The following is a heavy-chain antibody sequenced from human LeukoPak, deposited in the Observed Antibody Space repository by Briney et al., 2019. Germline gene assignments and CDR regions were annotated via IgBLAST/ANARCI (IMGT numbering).Heavy chain of an antibody. D-gene: IGHD4-17*01. V-gene: IGHV4-61*02. CDR2: IYTSGST. Sequence: PSQTLSLTCTVSGGSISSGSYYWSWIRQPAGKGLEWIGRIYTSGSTNYNPSLKSRVTISVDTSKNQFFLKLSSVTAADTAVYYCAAVTNGFGGMDVWGQGALVTVSS. J-gene: IGHJ4*02. CDR1: GGSISSGSYY. CDR3: AAVTNGFGGMDV.